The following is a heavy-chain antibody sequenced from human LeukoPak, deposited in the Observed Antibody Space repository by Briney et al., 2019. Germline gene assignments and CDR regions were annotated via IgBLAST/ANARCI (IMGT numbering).Heavy chain of an antibody. V-gene: IGHV3-30*02. Sequence: GGSLRLSCAASGFTFSSYGMHWVRQAPGKGLEWVAFIRYDGSNKYYADSVKGRFTISRDNSKNTLNLQMNSLRAEDTAVYYCARLMYNYYDSSGYGWGQGTLVTVSS. CDR3: ARLMYNYYDSSGYG. CDR2: IRYDGSNK. D-gene: IGHD3-22*01. CDR1: GFTFSSYG. J-gene: IGHJ4*02.